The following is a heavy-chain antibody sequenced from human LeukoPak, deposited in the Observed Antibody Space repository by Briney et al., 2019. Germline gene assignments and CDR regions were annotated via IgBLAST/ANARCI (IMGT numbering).Heavy chain of an antibody. CDR3: AKRDDSGGNLVDL. CDR1: GGSTRSGSHY. D-gene: IGHD3-22*01. CDR2: IYYSGST. J-gene: IGHJ4*02. V-gene: IGHV4-39*02. Sequence: PSETLSLTCTVSGGSTRSGSHYWVWIRQPPGKGLEWIGSIYYSGSTYYNSSLENRVTISIDTSKNHFSLRLRSLSAADTSVYYCAKRDDSGGNLVDLWGQGTLVTVSS.